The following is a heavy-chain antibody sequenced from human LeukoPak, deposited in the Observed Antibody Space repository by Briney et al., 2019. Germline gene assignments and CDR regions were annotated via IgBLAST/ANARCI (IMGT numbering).Heavy chain of an antibody. CDR1: GGSLSSYY. D-gene: IGHD6-13*01. Sequence: SETLSLTCTVSGGSLSSYYWSWIRQPPGKGLEWIGYIYYSGSTNYNPSLKSRVTISVDTSKNQFSLKLSSVTAADTAVYYCARQGYSSSWYDAFDIWGQGTMVTVSS. CDR2: IYYSGST. J-gene: IGHJ3*02. V-gene: IGHV4-59*01. CDR3: ARQGYSSSWYDAFDI.